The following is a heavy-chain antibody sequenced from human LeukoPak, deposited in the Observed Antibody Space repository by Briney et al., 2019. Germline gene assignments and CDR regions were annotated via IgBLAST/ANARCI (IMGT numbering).Heavy chain of an antibody. CDR2: IYYSGST. CDR3: ANLVTMIRGITPGHSGRPRKHGMDV. CDR1: GGSLSSYY. D-gene: IGHD3-10*01. Sequence: PSETLSLTCTVSGGSLSSYYWSWIRQSPGKGLEWIGYIYYSGSTNYNPSLKSRVTISVDTSKNQFSLKLSSVTAADTAVYYCANLVTMIRGITPGHSGRPRKHGMDVWGQGTTVIVSS. V-gene: IGHV4-59*01. J-gene: IGHJ6*02.